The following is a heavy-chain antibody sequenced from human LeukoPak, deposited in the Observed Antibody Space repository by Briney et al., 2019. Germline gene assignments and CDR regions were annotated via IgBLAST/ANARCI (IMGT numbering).Heavy chain of an antibody. Sequence: ASVKVSCKASGYTFTSYDINWVRQATGQGLEWMGWMNPNSGNTGYAQKFQGRVTMTRNTSISTAYMELSSLRSEDTAVYYCARVDSGYCSSTSCYGGYNWFDPWGQGTLVTVSS. D-gene: IGHD2-2*01. CDR3: ARVDSGYCSSTSCYGGYNWFDP. CDR1: GYTFTSYD. J-gene: IGHJ5*02. CDR2: MNPNSGNT. V-gene: IGHV1-8*01.